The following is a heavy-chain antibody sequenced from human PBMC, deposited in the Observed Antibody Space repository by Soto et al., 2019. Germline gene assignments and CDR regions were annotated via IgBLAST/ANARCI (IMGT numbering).Heavy chain of an antibody. CDR2: IIPLFGTA. CDR1: GGTFGSSA. CDR3: ARGPTYYGSGSYSYYYYDGVAF. Sequence: VQLVQSGAEVKKPGSSVKVSCKASGGTFGSSAISWVRQAPGQGLEWMGGIIPLFGTANYAQKFQGKVTITADESTSKAYMELSSLRSEDTAVYYCARGPTYYGSGSYSYYYYDGVAFWGHGTTATVSS. D-gene: IGHD3-10*01. V-gene: IGHV1-69*12. J-gene: IGHJ6*02.